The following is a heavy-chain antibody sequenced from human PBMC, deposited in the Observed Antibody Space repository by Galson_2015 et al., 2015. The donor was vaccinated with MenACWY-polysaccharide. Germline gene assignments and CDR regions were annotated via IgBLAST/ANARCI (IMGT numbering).Heavy chain of an antibody. CDR3: ARSRVVGAAAGIYYYGMDV. J-gene: IGHJ6*02. Sequence: SLRLSCAASGFTFSSYWMSWVRQAPGKGLEWVANIKQDGSEKYYVDSVKGRFTISRDNAKNSLYLQMNSLRAEDTAVYYCARSRVVGAAAGIYYYGMDVWGQGTTVTVSS. D-gene: IGHD6-13*01. V-gene: IGHV3-7*01. CDR2: IKQDGSEK. CDR1: GFTFSSYW.